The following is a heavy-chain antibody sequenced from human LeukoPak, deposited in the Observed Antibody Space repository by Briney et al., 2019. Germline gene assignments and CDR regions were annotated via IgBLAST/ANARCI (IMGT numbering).Heavy chain of an antibody. Sequence: SETLSLTCTVSGVSIRRSSYYWGWIRQPPGKGLEWIGSIYYSGSTNYNPSLKSRVTISVDTSKNQFSLKLSSVTAADTAVYYCARGVLYGDYYFDYWGQGTLVTVSS. CDR1: GVSIRRSSYY. J-gene: IGHJ4*02. D-gene: IGHD4-17*01. CDR3: ARGVLYGDYYFDY. V-gene: IGHV4-39*07. CDR2: IYYSGST.